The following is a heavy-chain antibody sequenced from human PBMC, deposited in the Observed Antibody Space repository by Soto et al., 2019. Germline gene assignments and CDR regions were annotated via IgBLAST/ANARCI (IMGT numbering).Heavy chain of an antibody. V-gene: IGHV3-13*01. J-gene: IGHJ3*02. Sequence: EVQLVESGGGLVQPGGSLRLSCAASGFTFSSYDMHWVRQATGKGLEWVSAIGTAGDTYYPGSVKGRFTISRENAKNSLYLQMNSLRAGDTAVYYCARDGGGAVAGKGRAFDIWGQGTMVTVSS. CDR3: ARDGGGAVAGKGRAFDI. CDR1: GFTFSSYD. D-gene: IGHD6-19*01. CDR2: IGTAGDT.